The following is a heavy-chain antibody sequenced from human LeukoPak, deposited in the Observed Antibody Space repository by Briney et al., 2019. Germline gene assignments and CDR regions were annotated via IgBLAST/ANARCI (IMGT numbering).Heavy chain of an antibody. CDR2: ISYDGSNK. CDR3: ANPASLSGFNY. V-gene: IGHV3-30*18. CDR1: GFTFSSYG. J-gene: IGHJ4*02. Sequence: PGRSLRLSCAASGFTFSSYGMHWVRQAPGKGLEWVAVISYDGSNKYYADSVKGRFTISRDNSKSTLYLQMDSLRTEDTAVYYCANPASLSGFNYWGQGTLVTVSS. D-gene: IGHD3-10*01.